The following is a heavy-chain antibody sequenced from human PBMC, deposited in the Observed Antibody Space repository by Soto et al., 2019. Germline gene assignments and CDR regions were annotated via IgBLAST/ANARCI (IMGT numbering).Heavy chain of an antibody. CDR1: GFPFITYA. CDR3: ARDYAAAAGTALDY. J-gene: IGHJ4*02. Sequence: QGQLVESGGGWVHLGRSLGFSCEAPGFPFITYAMPWFRKAPAKGREWVAVISYDGSNKYYADSVKGRFTISRDNSKNTLYLQMNSLRAEDTAVYYCARDYAAAAGTALDYWGQGTLVTVSS. CDR2: ISYDGSNK. D-gene: IGHD6-13*01. V-gene: IGHV3-30-3*01.